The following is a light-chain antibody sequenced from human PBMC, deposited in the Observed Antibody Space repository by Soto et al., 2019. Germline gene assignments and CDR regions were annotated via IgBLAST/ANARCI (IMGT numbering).Light chain of an antibody. CDR3: QQRSNWPYT. V-gene: IGKV3-11*01. CDR1: ESISNY. CDR2: DAS. Sequence: EIVLTQSPASLSLSPGERAILSCRASESISNYFAWYQQKPGQAPRLLISDASNRATGIPARFSGSWSGTDLTLTISSLEPEDSAVYDCQQRSNWPYTVGQGTKLEIK. J-gene: IGKJ2*01.